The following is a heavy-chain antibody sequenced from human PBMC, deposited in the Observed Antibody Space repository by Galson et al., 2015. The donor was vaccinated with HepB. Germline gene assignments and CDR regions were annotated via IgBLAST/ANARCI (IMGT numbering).Heavy chain of an antibody. V-gene: IGHV3-30*18. CDR2: VSYDGNNK. D-gene: IGHD1-26*01. CDR3: AKEQRLYSGSHYFDH. Sequence: SLRLSCAASEFPFSSYGMHWVRQAPGKGLEWVAVVSYDGNNKYYAASVMGRFTISRDKSKNTLYLQMNSLRAEDTAVYYCAKEQRLYSGSHYFDHRGPGTLVTVSS. CDR1: EFPFSSYG. J-gene: IGHJ4*02.